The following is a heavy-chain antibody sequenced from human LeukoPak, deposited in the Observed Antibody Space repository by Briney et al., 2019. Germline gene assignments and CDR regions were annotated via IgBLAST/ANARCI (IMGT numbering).Heavy chain of an antibody. V-gene: IGHV4-38-2*02. D-gene: IGHD1-26*01. Sequence: SETLSLTCTVSGYSISSGYYWGWIRQPPGKGLEWIGNIYHSENTYYNPSLKSRVTISVGTSKNQFSLNLNSVTAADTAVYYCARPRGAEIPSDAFDVWGQGTMVTVSS. CDR3: ARPRGAEIPSDAFDV. CDR2: IYHSENT. J-gene: IGHJ3*01. CDR1: GYSISSGYY.